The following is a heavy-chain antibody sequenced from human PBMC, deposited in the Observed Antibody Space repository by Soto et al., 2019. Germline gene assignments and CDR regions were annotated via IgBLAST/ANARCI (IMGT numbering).Heavy chain of an antibody. V-gene: IGHV3-11*01. D-gene: IGHD5-12*01. CDR3: ADQGYSGYDYVSY. J-gene: IGHJ4*02. CDR1: GFTFSDYY. Sequence: KPGGSLRLSCAASGFTFSDYYMSWIRQAPGKGLEWVSYISSSGSTIYYADSVKGRFTIPRDNAKNSLYLQMNSLRAEDTAVYYCADQGYSGYDYVSYWGQGTLVTVSS. CDR2: ISSSGSTI.